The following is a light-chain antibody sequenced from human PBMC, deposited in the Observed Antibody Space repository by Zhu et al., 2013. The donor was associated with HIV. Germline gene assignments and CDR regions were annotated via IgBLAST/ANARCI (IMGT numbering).Light chain of an antibody. CDR2: RNV. CDR3: AAWDDGLGGVV. J-gene: IGLJ2*01. Sequence: QSVVTQSPSASATAGQRVTISCSGSASNIGANYVYWYQQFPGTAPKVLIYRNVYRPSGVPDRFSASKSGTSASLAISDLRSEDEAQYYCAAWDDGLGGVVFGGGTQVTVL. V-gene: IGLV1-47*01. CDR1: ASNIGANY.